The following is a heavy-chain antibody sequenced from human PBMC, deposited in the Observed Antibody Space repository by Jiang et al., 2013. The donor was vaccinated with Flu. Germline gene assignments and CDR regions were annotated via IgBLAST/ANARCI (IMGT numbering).Heavy chain of an antibody. Sequence: VQLVESGGGLVKPGRSLRLSCTASGFTFGDYAMSWFRQAPGKGLEWVGFIRSKAYGGTTEYAASVKGRFTISRDDSKSIAYLQMNSLKTEDTAVYYCTRGVIAAAGIGGPSFLDYWGQGTLVTVSS. CDR1: GFTFGDYA. CDR3: TRGVIAAAGIGGPSFLDY. V-gene: IGHV3-49*05. J-gene: IGHJ4*02. D-gene: IGHD6-13*01. CDR2: IRSKAYGGTT.